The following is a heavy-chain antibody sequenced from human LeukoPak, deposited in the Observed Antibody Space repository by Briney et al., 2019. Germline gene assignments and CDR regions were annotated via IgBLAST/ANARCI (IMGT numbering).Heavy chain of an antibody. CDR2: MYSVGST. CDR1: GFTISANF. Sequence: GGCLRLSCAASGFTISANFMSWVRQAPGKGLEWVSLMYSVGSTFYSDSVMGRFTISRDPSKNSLDLQMDSLRVDDTALYYCARDLSGYSYGFGGDLWGQGTLVPVSS. CDR3: ARDLSGYSYGFGGDL. J-gene: IGHJ4*02. V-gene: IGHV3-66*01. D-gene: IGHD5-18*01.